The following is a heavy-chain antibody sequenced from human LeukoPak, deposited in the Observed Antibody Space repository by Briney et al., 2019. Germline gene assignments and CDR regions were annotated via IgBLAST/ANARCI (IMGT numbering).Heavy chain of an antibody. J-gene: IGHJ4*02. CDR2: IYSSGIT. CDR3: ARERDYSGWQFDY. CDR1: GLTVSSNY. D-gene: IGHD6-19*01. Sequence: QPGGSLRLSCAASGLTVSSNYMTWVRQAPGKGLEWVSVIYSSGITDYADSVKGRFTISRDNSKNTLYLQMNSLRAEDTAVYYCARERDYSGWQFDYWGQGTLVTVSS. V-gene: IGHV3-53*01.